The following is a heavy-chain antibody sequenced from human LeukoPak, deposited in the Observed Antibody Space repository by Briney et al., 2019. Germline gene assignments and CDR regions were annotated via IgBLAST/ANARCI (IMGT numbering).Heavy chain of an antibody. V-gene: IGHV4-59*08. CDR1: GGSLNNYI. CDR3: VRLSVISPHRYFDL. Sequence: SETLSLTCTVSGGSLNNYIWSWIWQFPGKGLEWIAYIYHTGGTNYNPSLKSRATISLDTSKTQFSLNLNSVTAADTAVYHCVRLSVISPHRYFDLWGRGTLVTVFS. CDR2: IYHTGGT. J-gene: IGHJ2*01. D-gene: IGHD4-23*01.